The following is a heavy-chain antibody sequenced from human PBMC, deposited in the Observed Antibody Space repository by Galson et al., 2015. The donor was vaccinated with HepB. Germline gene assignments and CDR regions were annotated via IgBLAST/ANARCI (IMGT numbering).Heavy chain of an antibody. CDR3: ARRGPAATLDY. CDR2: IYYSGST. V-gene: IGHV4-39*01. D-gene: IGHD2-2*01. CDR1: GGSISSSSYY. Sequence: QVQLQESGPGLVKPSETLSLTCTVSGGSISSSSYYWGWIRQPPGKGLEWIGSIYYSGSTYYNPSLKSRVTISVDTSKNQFSLKLSSVTAADTAVYYCARRGPAATLDYWGQGTLVTVSS. J-gene: IGHJ4*02.